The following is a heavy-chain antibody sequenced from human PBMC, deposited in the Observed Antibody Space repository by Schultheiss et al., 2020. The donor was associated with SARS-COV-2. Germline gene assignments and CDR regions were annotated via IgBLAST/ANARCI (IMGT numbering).Heavy chain of an antibody. CDR3: ARESGESRNDAFDI. CDR1: GFTFSSYA. CDR2: ISSSSSTI. J-gene: IGHJ3*02. Sequence: GGSLRLSCAASGFTFSSYAMSWVRQAPGKGLEWVSAISSSSSTIYYADSVKGRFTISRDNSKNTLYLQMNSLRAEDTAVYYCARESGESRNDAFDIWGQGTMVTVSS. D-gene: IGHD6-25*01. V-gene: IGHV3-23*01.